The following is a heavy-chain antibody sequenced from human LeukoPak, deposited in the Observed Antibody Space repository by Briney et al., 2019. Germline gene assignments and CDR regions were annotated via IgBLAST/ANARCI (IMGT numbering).Heavy chain of an antibody. CDR1: GFTFSSYA. J-gene: IGHJ4*02. CDR3: AKGGRTILRYFDWFNY. CDR2: ISYDGSNK. D-gene: IGHD3-9*01. V-gene: IGHV3-30*04. Sequence: PGGSLRLSCAASGFTFSSYAMHWVRQAPGKGLEWVAVISYDGSNKYYADSVKGRFTISRDNSKNTLYLQMNSLRAEDTAVYYCAKGGRTILRYFDWFNYWGQGTLVTVSS.